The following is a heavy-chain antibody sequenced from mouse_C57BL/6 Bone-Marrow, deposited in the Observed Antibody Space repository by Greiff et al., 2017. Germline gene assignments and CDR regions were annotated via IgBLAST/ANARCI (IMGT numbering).Heavy chain of an antibody. V-gene: IGHV1-4*01. CDR1: GYTFTSYT. D-gene: IGHD2-1*01. J-gene: IGHJ1*03. CDR3: AREPHYYGYWYFDV. CDR2: INPSSGYT. Sequence: QVQLQQSGAELARPGASVKMSCKASGYTFTSYTMHWVQQRPGQGLEWIGYINPSSGYTKYNQKFKDKATLTADKSSSTAYMQLSSLTSEDSAVYYCAREPHYYGYWYFDVWGTGTTVTVSS.